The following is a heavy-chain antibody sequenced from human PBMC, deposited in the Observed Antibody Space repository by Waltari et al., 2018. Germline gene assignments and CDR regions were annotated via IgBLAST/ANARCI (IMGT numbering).Heavy chain of an antibody. V-gene: IGHV3-33*01. CDR1: GFTFSNYG. Sequence: QVQLVESGGGVVQPGRSLRLSCAASGFTFSNYGMHWVRQAPGKGLVLVAVIWFDGNKKYYADSVKGRFTISRDNSKNTLYLQMNSLRAEDTAVYYCARDRAAFDYWGQGTLVTVSS. CDR2: IWFDGNKK. D-gene: IGHD2-15*01. CDR3: ARDRAAFDY. J-gene: IGHJ4*02.